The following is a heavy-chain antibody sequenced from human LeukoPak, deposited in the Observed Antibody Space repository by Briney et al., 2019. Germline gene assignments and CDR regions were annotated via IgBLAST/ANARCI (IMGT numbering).Heavy chain of an antibody. CDR2: ISSGSSYT. CDR1: GFTFSSYS. CDR3: ARDDQGSSWYLGHSDAFDI. V-gene: IGHV3-21*01. D-gene: IGHD6-13*01. Sequence: PGGSLRLSCAASGFTFSSYSMNWVRQAPGKGLEWVSSISSGSSYTYYGDSVKGRFTISRDNTKKSLYLQMNSLRAEDTAVYYCARDDQGSSWYLGHSDAFDIWGQGAMVTASS. J-gene: IGHJ3*02.